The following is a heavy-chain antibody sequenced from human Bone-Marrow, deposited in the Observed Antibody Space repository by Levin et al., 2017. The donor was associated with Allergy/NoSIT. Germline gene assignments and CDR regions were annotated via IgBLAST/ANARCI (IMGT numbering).Heavy chain of an antibody. D-gene: IGHD3-10*01. CDR1: GFTFSNAW. Sequence: GESLKISCAASGFTFSNAWMSWVRQAPGKGLEWVGRIKSKTDGGTTDYAAPVKGRFTISRDDSKNTLYLQMNSLKTEETAVYYCTTDSGGSGSYLGTLEIDYWGQGTLVTVSS. J-gene: IGHJ4*02. V-gene: IGHV3-15*01. CDR3: TTDSGGSGSYLGTLEIDY. CDR2: IKSKTDGGTT.